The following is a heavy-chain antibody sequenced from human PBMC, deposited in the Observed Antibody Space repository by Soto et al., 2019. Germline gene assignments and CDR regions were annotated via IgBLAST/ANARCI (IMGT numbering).Heavy chain of an antibody. J-gene: IGHJ4*02. D-gene: IGHD3-10*01. CDR3: ARVLLWFGELGDFDY. CDR2: INHSGST. Sequence: SETLSLTCAVYGGSFSGSYWSWIRQPPGKGLEWIGEINHSGSTNYNPSLKSRVTISVDTSKNQFSLKLSSVTAADTAVFYCARVLLWFGELGDFDYWAQGTLVTVS. CDR1: GGSFSGSY. V-gene: IGHV4-34*01.